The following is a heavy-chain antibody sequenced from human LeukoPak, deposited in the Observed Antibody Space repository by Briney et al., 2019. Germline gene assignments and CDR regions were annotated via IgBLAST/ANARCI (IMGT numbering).Heavy chain of an antibody. V-gene: IGHV3-48*03. Sequence: GGSLRLSCAASGFTFSSYEMNWVRQAPGKGLEWVSYISSSGSTIYYADSVKGRFTISRDNAKNSLYLQMNSLRAEDTAVYYCAREGYCSGGSCYSQRGMDVWGKGTTVTVSS. CDR3: AREGYCSGGSCYSQRGMDV. CDR2: ISSSGSTI. D-gene: IGHD2-15*01. J-gene: IGHJ6*04. CDR1: GFTFSSYE.